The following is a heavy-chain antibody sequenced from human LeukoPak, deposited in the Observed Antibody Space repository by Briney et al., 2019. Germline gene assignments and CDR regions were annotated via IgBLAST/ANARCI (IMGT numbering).Heavy chain of an antibody. Sequence: VGSLRLSCAASGFTFSSYWMNWVRQAPGKGLEWVANIKQDGNEKYYVDSVKGRFTISRDNAKNSLYLQMNSLRVEDMAVYYCAKPITVSGATDAFDVWGQGTMVTVSS. CDR3: AKPITVSGATDAFDV. J-gene: IGHJ3*01. CDR1: GFTFSSYW. D-gene: IGHD3-3*01. CDR2: IKQDGNEK. V-gene: IGHV3-7*01.